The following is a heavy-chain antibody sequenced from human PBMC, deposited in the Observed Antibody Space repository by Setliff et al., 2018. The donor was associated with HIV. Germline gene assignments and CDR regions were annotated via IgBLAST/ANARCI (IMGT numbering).Heavy chain of an antibody. V-gene: IGHV3-7*03. Sequence: GGSLRLSCAASGFTFSSYWMSWVRQAPGKGLEWVAIIKQDGSEKYYVDSVKGRFTISRDNAKNSVCLQMNSLRVDDTAVYYCASRGGLEYSSSRFYYYYYMDVWGKGTTVTVSS. J-gene: IGHJ6*03. CDR1: GFTFSSYW. D-gene: IGHD6-6*01. CDR2: IKQDGSEK. CDR3: ASRGGLEYSSSRFYYYYYMDV.